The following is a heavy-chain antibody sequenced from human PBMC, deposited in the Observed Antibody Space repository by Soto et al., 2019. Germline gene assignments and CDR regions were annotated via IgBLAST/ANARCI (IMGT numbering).Heavy chain of an antibody. D-gene: IGHD3-3*01. CDR2: ISAYNGNT. CDR1: GYTFTSYG. CDR3: ARNFWSGYSAWFDP. J-gene: IGHJ5*02. V-gene: IGHV1-18*01. Sequence: ASVKVSCTASGYTFTSYGISWVRQAPGQGLEWMGWISAYNGNTNYAQKLQGRVTMTTDTSTSTAYMELRSLRSDDTAVYYCARNFWSGYSAWFDPWGQGTLVTVSS.